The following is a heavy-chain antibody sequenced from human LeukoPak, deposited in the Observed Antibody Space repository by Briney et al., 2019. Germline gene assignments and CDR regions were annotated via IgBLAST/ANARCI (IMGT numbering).Heavy chain of an antibody. V-gene: IGHV3-23*01. CDR1: RFTFSRYA. D-gene: IGHD3-3*01. CDR3: AKDLRFLEFGY. Sequence: GGSLRLSCAASRFTFSRYAMSWVRQAPGKGLEWVSSVSESGGSTYYADSVKGRFIISRDNSKNTLLLQMNSLRAEDTAVYYCAKDLRFLEFGYWGQGTLVTVSP. CDR2: VSESGGST. J-gene: IGHJ4*02.